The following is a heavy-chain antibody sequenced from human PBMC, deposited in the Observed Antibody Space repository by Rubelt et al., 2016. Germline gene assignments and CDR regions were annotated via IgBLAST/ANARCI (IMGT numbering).Heavy chain of an antibody. V-gene: IGHV3-30*04. Sequence: VQLVESGGGLVKPGGSLRLSCAASGFNFRDYAMYWVRQAPGKGLEWVAVTSYDGSNKYYADSVKGRFTISRDNSKNTLFLQMTSLRPEDTAVYYWARGPYSSASLCYFHDWGRGSLVTVSS. D-gene: IGHD6-25*01. J-gene: IGHJ4*02. CDR1: GFNFRDYA. CDR3: ARGPYSSASLCYFHD. CDR2: TSYDGSNK.